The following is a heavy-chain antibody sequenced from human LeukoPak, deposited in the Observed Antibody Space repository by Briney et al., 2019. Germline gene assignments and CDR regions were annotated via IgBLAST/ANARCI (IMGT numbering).Heavy chain of an antibody. CDR2: ISVSGGST. CDR3: AKEADTIIVLKRYLDY. CDR1: GFTFGSHA. D-gene: IGHD3-22*01. Sequence: GGSLRLACAASGFTFGSHAMSWVRQAPGKGLEWVSSISVSGGSTYYADSVKGRFTISRDNSKNTLYLQMNSLRAEDTAVYYCAKEADTIIVLKRYLDYWGQGTLVTVSS. J-gene: IGHJ4*02. V-gene: IGHV3-23*01.